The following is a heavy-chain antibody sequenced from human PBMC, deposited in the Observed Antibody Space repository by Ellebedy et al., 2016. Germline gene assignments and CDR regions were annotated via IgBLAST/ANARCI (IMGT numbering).Heavy chain of an antibody. V-gene: IGHV3-30*18. CDR2: ISYDGSNK. Sequence: GGSLRLXXAASGFTFSSYGMHWVRQAPGKGLEWVAVISYDGSNKYYADSVKGRFTISRDNSKNTLYLQMNSLRAEDTAVYYCANPRGYSYDPFDAFDIWGQGTMVTVSS. J-gene: IGHJ3*02. CDR3: ANPRGYSYDPFDAFDI. D-gene: IGHD5-18*01. CDR1: GFTFSSYG.